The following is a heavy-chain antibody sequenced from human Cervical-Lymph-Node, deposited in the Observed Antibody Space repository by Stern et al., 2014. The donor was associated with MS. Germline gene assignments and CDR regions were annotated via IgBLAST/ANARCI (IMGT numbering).Heavy chain of an antibody. CDR1: GYNFANYW. CDR2: IHPGDSDT. Sequence: EVQLVESGAEVKKPGESLRISCQVSGYNFANYWIAWVRQLPGKGLEWMGVIHPGDSDTRYSASFQGQVTFSADTSISTAFLHWRSLKASDSAMYYCARQSKDDYGDYGWYDPWGQGTQVIVSS. D-gene: IGHD4-17*01. J-gene: IGHJ5*01. V-gene: IGHV5-51*01. CDR3: ARQSKDDYGDYGWYDP.